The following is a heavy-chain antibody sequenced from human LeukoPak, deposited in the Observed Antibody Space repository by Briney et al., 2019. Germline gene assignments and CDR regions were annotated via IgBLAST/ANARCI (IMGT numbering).Heavy chain of an antibody. Sequence: QPGWSLRLSCAASGFTFSSYAMSGVRQAPGKGLEWVSAISGSGGSTYYADSVKGLFTISRDNSKNTLYLQMNSLRAEDTAVYYCAKSPGVIYYYYYMDVWGKGTTVTVSS. CDR2: ISGSGGST. J-gene: IGHJ6*03. CDR1: GFTFSSYA. D-gene: IGHD3-10*01. V-gene: IGHV3-23*01. CDR3: AKSPGVIYYYYYMDV.